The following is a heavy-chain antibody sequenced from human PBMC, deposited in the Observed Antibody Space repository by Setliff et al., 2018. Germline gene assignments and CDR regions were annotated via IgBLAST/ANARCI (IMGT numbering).Heavy chain of an antibody. Sequence: ASVKVSCKTSGYTFTNYGITWVRQAPGQGLEWMGWINNYNTNTNYAQKLQGRVAMTTDTSTSTAYMELRSLRSDDTAVYYCAKGLVVVPAAPFDYWGQGTLVTVSS. J-gene: IGHJ4*02. CDR1: GYTFTNYG. CDR3: AKGLVVVPAAPFDY. V-gene: IGHV1-18*01. D-gene: IGHD2-2*01. CDR2: INNYNTNT.